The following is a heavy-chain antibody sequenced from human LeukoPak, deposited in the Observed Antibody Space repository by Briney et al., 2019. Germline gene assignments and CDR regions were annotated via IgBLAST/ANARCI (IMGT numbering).Heavy chain of an antibody. D-gene: IGHD5/OR15-5a*01. Sequence: PSETLSLTCTVSGGSISSYYWSWTRQPPRQGLEWIGYIYYSGSTNYNPSLKSRVTISVDTSKNQSSLKLSSVTAADTAVYYCASSDASTSIDAFDIWGQGTMVTVSS. CDR2: IYYSGST. J-gene: IGHJ3*02. CDR1: GGSISSYY. CDR3: ASSDASTSIDAFDI. V-gene: IGHV4-59*01.